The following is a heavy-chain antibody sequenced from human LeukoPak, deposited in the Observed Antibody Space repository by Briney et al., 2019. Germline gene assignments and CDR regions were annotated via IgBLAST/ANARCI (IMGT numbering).Heavy chain of an antibody. D-gene: IGHD3-22*01. J-gene: IGHJ4*02. CDR2: IYYSGST. CDR1: GFTFSSYS. CDR3: ARFDSSGYYYDY. Sequence: GSLRLSCTASGFTFSSYSMNWVRQPPGKGLEWIGSIYYSGSTYYNPSLKSRVTISVDTSKNQFSLKLSSVTAADTAVYYCARFDSSGYYYDYWGQGALVTVSS. V-gene: IGHV4-39*07.